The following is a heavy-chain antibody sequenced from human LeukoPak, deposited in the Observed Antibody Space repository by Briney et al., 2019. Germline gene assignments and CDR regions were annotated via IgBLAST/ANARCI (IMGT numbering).Heavy chain of an antibody. Sequence: PGGSLRLSCAASGFTFSTYAIHWVRQAPGKGLEWVSAISGSGGSTYYADSVKGRFTISRDNSKNTLYLQMNSLRAEDTAVYCAKARYSSSWTGGYFDYWGQGTLVTVSS. CDR2: ISGSGGST. J-gene: IGHJ4*02. D-gene: IGHD6-13*01. CDR1: GFTFSTYA. V-gene: IGHV3-23*01. CDR3: AKARYSSSWTGGYFDY.